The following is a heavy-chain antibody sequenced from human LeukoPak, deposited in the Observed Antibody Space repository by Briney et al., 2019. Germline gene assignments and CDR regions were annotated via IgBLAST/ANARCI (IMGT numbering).Heavy chain of an antibody. Sequence: GGSLRLSCAASGFTFSSYAMHWVRQAPGKGLEWVAVISYDGSNKYYADPVKGRFTISRDNSKNTLYLQMNSLRAEDTAVYYCARAGYCSSTSCYYFDYWGQGTLVTVSS. V-gene: IGHV3-30*01. CDR3: ARAGYCSSTSCYYFDY. CDR2: ISYDGSNK. D-gene: IGHD2-2*01. CDR1: GFTFSSYA. J-gene: IGHJ4*02.